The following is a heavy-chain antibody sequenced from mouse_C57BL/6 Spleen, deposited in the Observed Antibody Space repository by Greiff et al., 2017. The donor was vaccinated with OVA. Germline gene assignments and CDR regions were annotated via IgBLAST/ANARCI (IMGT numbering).Heavy chain of an antibody. CDR3: ATLYDYWFAY. CDR2: ISYDGSN. Sequence: EVQLVESGPGLVKPSQSLSLTCSVTGYSITSGYYWNWIRQFPGNKLEWMGYISYDGSNNYNPSLKNRISITRDTSKNQFFLKLNSVTTEDTATYYCATLYDYWFAYWGQGTLVTVSA. D-gene: IGHD2-4*01. J-gene: IGHJ3*01. CDR1: GYSITSGYY. V-gene: IGHV3-6*01.